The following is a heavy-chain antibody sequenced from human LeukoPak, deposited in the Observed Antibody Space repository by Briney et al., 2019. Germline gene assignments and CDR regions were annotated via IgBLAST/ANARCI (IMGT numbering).Heavy chain of an antibody. CDR2: ISAYNGNT. D-gene: IGHD3-9*01. CDR1: GYTFTSYG. CDR3: ARDRYDILTGQSNWFDP. Sequence: GSSVKVSCKASGYTFTSYGISWVRQAPGQGLEWMGWISAYNGNTNYAQKLQGRVTMTTDTSTSTAYMELRSLRSDDTAVYYCARDRYDILTGQSNWFDPWGQGTLVTVSS. V-gene: IGHV1-18*01. J-gene: IGHJ5*02.